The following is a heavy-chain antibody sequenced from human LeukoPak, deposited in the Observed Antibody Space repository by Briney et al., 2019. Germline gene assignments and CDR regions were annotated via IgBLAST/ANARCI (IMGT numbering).Heavy chain of an antibody. CDR1: GFTFSSYW. CDR2: INSDGSST. D-gene: IGHD5-18*01. V-gene: IGHV3-74*01. J-gene: IGHJ4*02. Sequence: GGSLRLSCAASGFTFSSYWMHWVRQAPGKGLVWVSRINSDGSSTSYADSVKGRFTISRDNAKNTLYLQMNSLRAEDTAVYYCARTPQLWLPYYFDYWGQGTLVTVSS. CDR3: ARTPQLWLPYYFDY.